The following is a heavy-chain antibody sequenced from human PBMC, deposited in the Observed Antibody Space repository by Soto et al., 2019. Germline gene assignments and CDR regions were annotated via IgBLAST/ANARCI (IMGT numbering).Heavy chain of an antibody. D-gene: IGHD1-26*01. J-gene: IGHJ3*01. Sequence: EVQLVESGGGLVQPGGSLRLSCAASGFTFSSYWMHWVRQAPGKGLVWVSHISTDGSYTTYADSVKGRFTISRDNAKKALYLHMNSLRAEDTTLYSCARGGWGWGQGTMVTVSS. V-gene: IGHV3-74*01. CDR2: ISTDGSYT. CDR1: GFTFSSYW. CDR3: ARGGWG.